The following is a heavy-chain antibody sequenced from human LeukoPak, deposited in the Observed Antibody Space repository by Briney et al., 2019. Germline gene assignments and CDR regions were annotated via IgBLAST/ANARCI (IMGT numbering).Heavy chain of an antibody. Sequence: SETLSLTCTVSGGSVSSYYWSWIRQPPGKGLEWIGYIYYSGSTNYNPSLKSRVTISVDTSKNQFSLKLSSVTAADTAVYYCARQGGWFDPWGQGTLVTVSS. CDR3: ARQGGWFDP. J-gene: IGHJ5*02. CDR2: IYYSGST. V-gene: IGHV4-59*08. D-gene: IGHD3-16*01. CDR1: GGSVSSYY.